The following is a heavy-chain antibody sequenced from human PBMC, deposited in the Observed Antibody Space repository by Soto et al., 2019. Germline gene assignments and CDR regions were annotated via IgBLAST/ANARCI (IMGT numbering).Heavy chain of an antibody. V-gene: IGHV4-34*01. Sequence: SETLSLTCSLYSGSLSGDYWSWIRQPPGKGLEWIGEISQSGNTNYSPSLKSRVSISIDTSKKQFSLNLASVSAADTAVYYCARAPKVSGSSQTRPDFWGQGTLVTVSS. CDR3: ARAPKVSGSSQTRPDF. J-gene: IGHJ4*02. CDR2: ISQSGNT. CDR1: SGSLSGDY. D-gene: IGHD6-6*01.